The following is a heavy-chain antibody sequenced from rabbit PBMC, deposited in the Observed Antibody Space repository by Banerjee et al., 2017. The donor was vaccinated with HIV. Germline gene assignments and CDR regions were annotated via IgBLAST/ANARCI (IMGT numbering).Heavy chain of an antibody. CDR1: GFSFSASYY. D-gene: IGHD7-1*01. CDR2: IYTGSGSA. Sequence: SGGDLVKSGASLTLTCTASGFSFSASYYMCWVRQAPGKGLEWIGCIYTGSGSALYVSWANGRFTISKTSSTTVTLQMTSLTAADTATYFCARDRDGDAGYGSLALWGPGTLVTVS. J-gene: IGHJ4*01. CDR3: ARDRDGDAGYGSLAL. V-gene: IGHV1S40*01.